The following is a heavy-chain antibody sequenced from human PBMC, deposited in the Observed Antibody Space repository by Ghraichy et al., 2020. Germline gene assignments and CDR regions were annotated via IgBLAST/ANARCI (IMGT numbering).Heavy chain of an antibody. Sequence: ASVKVSCKASGYTFTNYGISWVRQSPGQVLEWMGWISAYNGNTIYEQKVQGRVTMTTDTSTSTAYMELRSLRSDYTAVFYCARVNYDILTGYVIGFDYWGQGTLV. CDR3: ARVNYDILTGYVIGFDY. V-gene: IGHV1-18*04. D-gene: IGHD3-9*01. CDR1: GYTFTNYG. J-gene: IGHJ4*02. CDR2: ISAYNGNT.